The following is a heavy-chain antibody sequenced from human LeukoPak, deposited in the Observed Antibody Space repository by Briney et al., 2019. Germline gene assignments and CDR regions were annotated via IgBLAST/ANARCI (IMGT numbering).Heavy chain of an antibody. CDR2: IYYSGST. CDR1: GGSISSGGYY. CDR3: ARAIVVVPAAFHLLYDY. Sequence: PSETLSLTCTVSGGSISSGGYYWSWIRQHPGKGLEWIGYIYYSGSTYYNPSLKSRVTISVDTSKNQFSLKLSSVTAADTAVYYCARAIVVVPAAFHLLYDYWGQGTLVTVSS. D-gene: IGHD2-2*01. V-gene: IGHV4-31*03. J-gene: IGHJ4*02.